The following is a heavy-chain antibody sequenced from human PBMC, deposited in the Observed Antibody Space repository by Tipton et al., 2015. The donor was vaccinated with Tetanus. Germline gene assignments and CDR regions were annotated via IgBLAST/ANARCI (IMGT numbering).Heavy chain of an antibody. CDR3: ASGSTLDY. CDR1: GFIFSNYR. CDR2: ISSTSSYI. D-gene: IGHD6-25*01. V-gene: IGHV3-21*01. J-gene: IGHJ4*02. Sequence: SLRLSCTVSGFIFSNYRMNWVRQAPGKGLEWVASISSTSSYIYYTDSVKGRFIVSRDSTKSSLFLQMTSLRAEDTAVYYCASGSTLDYWGQGSLVTVSS.